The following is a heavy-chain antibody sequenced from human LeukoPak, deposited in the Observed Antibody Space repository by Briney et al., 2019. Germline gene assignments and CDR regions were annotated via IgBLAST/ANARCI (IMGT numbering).Heavy chain of an antibody. V-gene: IGHV3-23*01. CDR3: AKTPLLMTGHNSDYFDY. CDR1: GFTFSSYG. CDR2: ISGSGGST. Sequence: PGGSLRLSCAASGFTFSSYGMSWVRQAPGKGLEWVSAISGSGGSTYYADSVKGRFTISRDNSKNTLYLQMNSLRAEDTAVYYCAKTPLLMTGHNSDYFDYWGQGTLVTVSS. J-gene: IGHJ4*02. D-gene: IGHD5-24*01.